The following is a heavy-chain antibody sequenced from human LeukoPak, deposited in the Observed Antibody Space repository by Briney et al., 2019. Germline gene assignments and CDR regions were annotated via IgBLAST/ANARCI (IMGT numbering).Heavy chain of an antibody. CDR2: ISYDGSNK. D-gene: IGHD3-16*01. CDR1: GFTFSSYA. V-gene: IGHV3-30-3*01. CDR3: AREWGGRRDFYYYYGMDV. Sequence: GGSLRLSCAASGFTFSSYAMHWVRQAPGKGLEWVAVISYDGSNKYYADSVKGRFTISRDNSKNTLYLQMNSLRAEDAAVYYCAREWGGRRDFYYYYGMDVWGQGTTVTVSS. J-gene: IGHJ6*02.